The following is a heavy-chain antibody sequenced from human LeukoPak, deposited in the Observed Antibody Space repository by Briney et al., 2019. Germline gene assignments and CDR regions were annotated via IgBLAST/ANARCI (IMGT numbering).Heavy chain of an antibody. CDR1: GGSISSGSYY. Sequence: SQTLSLTCTVSGGSISSGSYYWSWIRQPAGKGLEWIGRIYTSGSTNYNPSLKGRVTISVDTSKNQFSLKLSSVTAADTAEYYCAREIVHDFWSGYFNPYWYFDLWGRGTLVTVSS. V-gene: IGHV4-61*02. J-gene: IGHJ2*01. CDR2: IYTSGST. CDR3: AREIVHDFWSGYFNPYWYFDL. D-gene: IGHD3-3*01.